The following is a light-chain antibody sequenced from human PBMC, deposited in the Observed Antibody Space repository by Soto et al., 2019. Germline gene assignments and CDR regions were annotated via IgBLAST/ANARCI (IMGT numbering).Light chain of an antibody. CDR1: SSDVGGYNY. Sequence: QSVLTQPPSASGSPGQSVTISCTGTSSDVGGYNYVSWYQQHPGKAPKLMIYEVSKRPSGVPYRFSGSKSGNTASLTVSGRQAEDEADYYCSSYAGSNNLVVFGGGTKLTVL. J-gene: IGLJ2*01. CDR3: SSYAGSNNLVV. V-gene: IGLV2-8*01. CDR2: EVS.